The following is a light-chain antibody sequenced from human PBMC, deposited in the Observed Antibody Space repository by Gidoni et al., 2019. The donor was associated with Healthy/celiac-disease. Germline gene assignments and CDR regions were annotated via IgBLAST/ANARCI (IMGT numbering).Light chain of an antibody. CDR3: QQYNSYSPYT. J-gene: IGKJ2*01. CDR1: QSTSSW. V-gene: IGKV1-5*03. Sequence: DIQMTQSPSTLSASVGDRVTITCRASQSTSSWLAWYQQKPGKAPKLLIYKASSLESGVPSRFSGSGSGTEFTLTISSLQPDDFATYYCQQYNSYSPYTFSQGTKLEIK. CDR2: KAS.